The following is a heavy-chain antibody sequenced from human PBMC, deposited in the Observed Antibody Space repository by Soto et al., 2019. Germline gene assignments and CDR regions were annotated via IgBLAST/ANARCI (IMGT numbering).Heavy chain of an antibody. CDR3: ARGGSSGWYFKATVLLGMDV. J-gene: IGHJ6*02. CDR2: INHSGST. V-gene: IGHV4-34*01. CDR1: GGSFSGYY. Sequence: SETLSLTCAVYGGSFSGYYWSWIRQPPGKGLEWIGEINHSGSTNYNPSLKSRVTISVDTSKNQFSLKLSSVTAADTAVYYCARGGSSGWYFKATVLLGMDVWGQGTTVTVSS. D-gene: IGHD6-19*01.